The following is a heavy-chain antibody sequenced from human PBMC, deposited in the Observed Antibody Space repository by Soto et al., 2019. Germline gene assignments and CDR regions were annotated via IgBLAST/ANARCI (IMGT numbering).Heavy chain of an antibody. CDR2: IYHSGST. D-gene: IGHD3-3*01. J-gene: IGHJ6*02. Sequence: SETLSLTCAVSGGSISSSTWWSWVRQPPGKGLEWIGEIYHSGSTNYNPSLKSRVTISVDKSKNQFSLKLSSVTAADTAVYYCARSAAKVVIILYYYDGMDVWGQGTTVTVSS. CDR3: ARSAAKVVIILYYYDGMDV. V-gene: IGHV4-4*02. CDR1: GGSISSSTW.